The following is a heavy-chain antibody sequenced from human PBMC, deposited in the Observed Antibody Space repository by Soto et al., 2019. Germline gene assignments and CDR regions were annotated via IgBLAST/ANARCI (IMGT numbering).Heavy chain of an antibody. D-gene: IGHD6-13*01. V-gene: IGHV4-39*01. CDR2: IYNSGST. Sequence: PSETLSLTCTVSGGSISSSSYYWGWIRQPPGKGLEWIGSIYNSGSTYYNPSLKSRVTISVDTSKNQFSLNLSSVTAADTAVYYCARQYGSWYSLFEKKDHNNWFDPWGQGTLVTVSS. CDR3: ARQYGSWYSLFEKKDHNNWFDP. J-gene: IGHJ5*02. CDR1: GGSISSSSYY.